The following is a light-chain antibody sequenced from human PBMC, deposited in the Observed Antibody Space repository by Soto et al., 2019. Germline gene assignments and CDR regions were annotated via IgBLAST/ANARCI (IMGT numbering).Light chain of an antibody. CDR2: GAS. Sequence: EIVLTQSPATLSLSPGERATLSCRASQSVSSYLAWYQQKPGQAPRLLIYGASSRATGIPDRFSGSGSGTDFTLTISRLEPEDFPVYYCQQCGSSLTFGQGTRLEIK. CDR3: QQCGSSLT. CDR1: QSVSSY. J-gene: IGKJ5*01. V-gene: IGKV3-20*01.